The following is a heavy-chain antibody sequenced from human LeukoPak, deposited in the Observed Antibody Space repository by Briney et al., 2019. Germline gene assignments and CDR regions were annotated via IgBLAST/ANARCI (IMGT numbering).Heavy chain of an antibody. CDR1: GYSLSDYH. V-gene: IGHV1-2*02. CDR2: INPGNGAT. Sequence: ASVKVSCKASGYSLSDYHLHWVRQAPGQGLEWTGDINPGNGATKYAQKFQGRVTMTRDTSISTVYMDLSGLTPDDTAVYYCARDPQYTFGYPTYDCWGQGTLVTVSS. CDR3: ARDPQYTFGYPTYDC. J-gene: IGHJ4*02. D-gene: IGHD2-2*03.